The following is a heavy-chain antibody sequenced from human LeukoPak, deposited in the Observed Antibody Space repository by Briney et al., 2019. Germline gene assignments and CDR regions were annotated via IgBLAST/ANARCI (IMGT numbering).Heavy chain of an antibody. D-gene: IGHD5-18*01. Sequence: PGGSLRLSCTTSGFTFASLGMHWVRQAPGKGLVWVSRINRDGSSTSYADSVKGRFTISRDNAKNTLYLQMNSLRAEDTAVYYCARGGGYSYGSFDYWGQGTLVTVSS. CDR1: GFTFASLG. CDR2: INRDGSST. CDR3: ARGGGYSYGSFDY. V-gene: IGHV3-74*01. J-gene: IGHJ4*02.